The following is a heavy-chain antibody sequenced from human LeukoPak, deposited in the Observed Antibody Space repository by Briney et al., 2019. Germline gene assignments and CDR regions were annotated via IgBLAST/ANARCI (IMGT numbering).Heavy chain of an antibody. J-gene: IGHJ4*02. Sequence: GGSLRLSCAASGFTFSSYGMHWVRQAPGKGLEWVAFIRYDGSNKYYADSVKGRFTISRDNSKNTLYLQMNSLRAEDTAVYYCANSTAWGEGSGGSNYWGQGTLVTVSS. CDR2: IRYDGSNK. CDR3: ANSTAWGEGSGGSNY. V-gene: IGHV3-30*02. D-gene: IGHD2-15*01. CDR1: GFTFSSYG.